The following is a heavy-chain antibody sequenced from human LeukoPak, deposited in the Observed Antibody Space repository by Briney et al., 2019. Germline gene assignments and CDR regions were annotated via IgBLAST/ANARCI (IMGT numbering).Heavy chain of an antibody. Sequence: ASVKVSCKASGYTSTGYYMHWVRQAPGQGLEWMGWINPNKIGTNYAQKFQGRVTMTGDTSISTAYMELSRLTSDDTAVYYCARGPIAVVGTGWFDPWGQGTLVTVSS. CDR2: INPNKIGT. CDR3: ARGPIAVVGTGWFDP. J-gene: IGHJ5*02. D-gene: IGHD6-13*01. V-gene: IGHV1-2*02. CDR1: GYTSTGYY.